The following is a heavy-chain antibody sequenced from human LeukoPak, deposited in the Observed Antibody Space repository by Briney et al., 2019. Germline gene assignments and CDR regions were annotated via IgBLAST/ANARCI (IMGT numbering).Heavy chain of an antibody. J-gene: IGHJ4*02. CDR2: IGGSGDNR. CDR3: ASPNPIGDLSWLDF. CDR1: GFTFSSYA. V-gene: IGHV3-23*01. D-gene: IGHD3-10*01. Sequence: GGSLRLSCAASGFTFSSYAMSWVRQPPEKGLEWVSVIGGSGDNRYYADSVKGRFTISRDNSKNTLYLQMNSLRVEDTAVYYCASPNPIGDLSWLDFWGQGTLVTVSS.